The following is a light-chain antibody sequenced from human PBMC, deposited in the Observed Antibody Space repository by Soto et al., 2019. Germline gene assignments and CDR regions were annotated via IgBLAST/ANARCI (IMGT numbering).Light chain of an antibody. V-gene: IGKV1-5*01. CDR2: DVS. CDR3: LQHKIYPYT. CDR1: QSIGDS. J-gene: IGKJ2*01. Sequence: DIQMTQSPSTLSASVGDRVTITCRASQSIGDSLAWYQQKPGKAPYLLISDVSSLERGVPSRFSGSGSGTEFTLTISSLQPEDSATYYCLQHKIYPYTFGQGTKLEIK.